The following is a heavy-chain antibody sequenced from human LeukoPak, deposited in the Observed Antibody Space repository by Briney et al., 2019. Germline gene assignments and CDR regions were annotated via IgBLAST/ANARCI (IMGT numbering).Heavy chain of an antibody. CDR3: ARGNDYVWGSYRYRGTFDY. Sequence: SETLSLTCAVYGGSFSGYYWSWIRQPPGKGLEWIGEINHSGSTNYNPSLKSRVTLSVDTSKNQFSLKLSSVTAADTAVYYCARGNDYVWGSYRYRGTFDYWGQGTLVTVSS. CDR2: INHSGST. D-gene: IGHD3-16*02. CDR1: GGSFSGYY. V-gene: IGHV4-34*01. J-gene: IGHJ4*02.